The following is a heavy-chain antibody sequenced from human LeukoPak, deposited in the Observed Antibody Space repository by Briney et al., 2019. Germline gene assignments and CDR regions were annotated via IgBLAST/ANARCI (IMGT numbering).Heavy chain of an antibody. J-gene: IGHJ3*02. CDR3: ARGGIFSADAFDI. Sequence: SETLSLTCAVSGYSISSGYYWGWIRQPPGKGLEWIGSIYHSGSTYYNPPLKSRVTISVDTSKNQFSLKLSSVTAADTAVYYCARGGIFSADAFDIWGQGTMDTVSS. V-gene: IGHV4-38-2*01. D-gene: IGHD6-25*01. CDR2: IYHSGST. CDR1: GYSISSGYY.